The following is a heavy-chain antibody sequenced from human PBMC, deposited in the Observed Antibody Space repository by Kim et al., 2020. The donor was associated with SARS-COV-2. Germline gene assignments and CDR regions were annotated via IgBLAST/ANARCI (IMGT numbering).Heavy chain of an antibody. V-gene: IGHV1-69*04. CDR1: GGTFSSYT. J-gene: IGHJ4*02. D-gene: IGHD5-18*01. Sequence: SVKVSCKDSGGTFSSYTISWVRQAPGPGLEWMGRIIPNLGIANYAQKFQGRVTITADKSKSTAYMELSSLRSEDTAVYYCAREIGYSYGSDYWGQGTLVTVSS. CDR3: AREIGYSYGSDY. CDR2: IIPNLGIA.